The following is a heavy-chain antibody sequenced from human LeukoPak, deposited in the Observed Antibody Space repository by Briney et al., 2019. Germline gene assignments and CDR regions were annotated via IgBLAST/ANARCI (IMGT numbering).Heavy chain of an antibody. CDR3: GKVGVRRSSGWFEGDHFDL. V-gene: IGHV3-23*01. D-gene: IGHD6-19*01. CDR2: ITGRSGST. J-gene: IGHJ4*02. Sequence: GGSLRLSCAASGFTFSHYAMIWVRQAPGKGLEWVSDITGRSGSTYYADVEGRRFTISRDISKYTLLLQKNPVSAEHAAVYCCGKVGVRRSSGWFEGDHFDLWGQGTLVTGSS. CDR1: GFTFSHYA.